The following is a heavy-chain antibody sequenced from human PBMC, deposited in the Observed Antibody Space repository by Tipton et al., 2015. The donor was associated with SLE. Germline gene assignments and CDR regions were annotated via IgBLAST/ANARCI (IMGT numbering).Heavy chain of an antibody. CDR3: ARASPPTLTGAFDI. CDR2: ILHSGST. Sequence: TLSLTCTVSGASTSSGGYYWSWIRQHPGRGLEWIGYILHSGSTYYNPSLKSRITISVDTSRNHFSLNLRSLTAADSAMYYCARASPPTLTGAFDIWGQGTMVTVSS. V-gene: IGHV4-31*03. CDR1: GASTSSGGYY. D-gene: IGHD1-14*01. J-gene: IGHJ3*02.